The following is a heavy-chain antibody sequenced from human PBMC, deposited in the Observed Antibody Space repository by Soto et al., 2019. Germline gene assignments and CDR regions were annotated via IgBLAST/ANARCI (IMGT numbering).Heavy chain of an antibody. CDR2: VNPNSGNT. Sequence: ASVKVSCKASGYTFTSHDIMWVRQATGQGLEWMGWVNPNSGNTDSAHKFQGRVTMTWNTAINTVYMELSSLRFEDTAVYYCARGYYDSSGYYPIDYWGQGTMVTVYS. J-gene: IGHJ4*02. CDR1: GYTFTSHD. V-gene: IGHV1-8*01. CDR3: ARGYYDSSGYYPIDY. D-gene: IGHD3-22*01.